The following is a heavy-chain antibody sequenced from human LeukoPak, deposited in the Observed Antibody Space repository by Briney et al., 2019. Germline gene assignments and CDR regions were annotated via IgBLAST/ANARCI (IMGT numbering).Heavy chain of an antibody. V-gene: IGHV4-61*01. J-gene: IGHJ4*02. Sequence: SETLSLTCTVSGGSVTSGTYFWTWIRQPPGKGLDWIGFISNSGSTNYNPSLKSRVTISRDTSKNRFSLNLNSVIAADTAVYFCARSPSGYRFDYWGQGALVTVSS. CDR3: ARSPSGYRFDY. CDR1: GGSVTSGTYF. CDR2: ISNSGST. D-gene: IGHD3-22*01.